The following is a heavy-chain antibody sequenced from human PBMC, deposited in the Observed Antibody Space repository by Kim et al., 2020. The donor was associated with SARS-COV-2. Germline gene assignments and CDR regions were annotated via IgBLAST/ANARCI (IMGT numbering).Heavy chain of an antibody. J-gene: IGHJ6*02. CDR2: TT. V-gene: IGHV3-49*02. CDR3: TRVGYYYGMDV. Sequence: TTEYAASMKGRFTISRDDSKSIAYLQMNSLKTEDAAVYYCTRVGYYYGMDVWGQGTTVTVSS.